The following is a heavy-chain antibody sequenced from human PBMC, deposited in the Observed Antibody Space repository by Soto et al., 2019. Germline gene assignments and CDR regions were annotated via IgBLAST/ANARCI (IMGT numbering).Heavy chain of an antibody. J-gene: IGHJ3*02. CDR1: GYTFTSYG. CDR2: ISAYNGNT. CDR3: ARIVTGDVFDI. Sequence: ASVKVSCKGSGYTFTSYGISWVRQAPGQGLEWMGWISAYNGNTNYAQKLQGRVTMTTDTSTTTAYMELRSLRSDDTAVYYCARIVTGDVFDIWGQGTMVTVSS. V-gene: IGHV1-18*01. D-gene: IGHD3-22*01.